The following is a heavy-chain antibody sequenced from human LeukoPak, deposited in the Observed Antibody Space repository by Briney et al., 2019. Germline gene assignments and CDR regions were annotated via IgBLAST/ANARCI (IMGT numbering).Heavy chain of an antibody. CDR1: RFTFSSYS. D-gene: IGHD2-15*01. V-gene: IGHV3-48*02. J-gene: IGHJ4*02. Sequence: PGGSLRLSCTASRFTFSSYSMNWVRQAPEKGLEWVSYVSSTGTIYYVDSVKGRFTISRDNAKNSLYLQMNSLRDEDTAVYYCATLSGLRWGQGTLVTVSS. CDR3: ATLSGLR. CDR2: VSSTGTI.